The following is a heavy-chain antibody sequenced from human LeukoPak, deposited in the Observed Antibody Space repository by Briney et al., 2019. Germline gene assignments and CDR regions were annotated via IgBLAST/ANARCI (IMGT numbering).Heavy chain of an antibody. J-gene: IGHJ3*02. CDR3: ARDGGLTKGAFDI. V-gene: IGHV3-30-3*01. D-gene: IGHD2-15*01. Sequence: GGSLRLSCAASGFTFSTYAMHWVRQAPDKGLEWVAIISYDGSNEYYADSVKGRFTISRDNSKNTLYLQMNSLRAEDTAVYYCARDGGLTKGAFDIWGQGTMVTVSS. CDR2: ISYDGSNE. CDR1: GFTFSTYA.